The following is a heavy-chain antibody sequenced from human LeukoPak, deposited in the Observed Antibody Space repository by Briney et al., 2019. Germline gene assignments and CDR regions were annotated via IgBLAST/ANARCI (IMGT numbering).Heavy chain of an antibody. CDR1: GYTFTSYA. V-gene: IGHV1-2*02. Sequence: ASVKVSCKASGYTFTSYAMNWVRQAPGQGLEWMGWINPNSGGTNYAQKFQGRVTMTRDTSISTAYMELSRLRSDDTAVYYCARDGASITMIVVDFDYWGQGTLVTVSS. CDR3: ARDGASITMIVVDFDY. D-gene: IGHD3-22*01. CDR2: INPNSGGT. J-gene: IGHJ4*02.